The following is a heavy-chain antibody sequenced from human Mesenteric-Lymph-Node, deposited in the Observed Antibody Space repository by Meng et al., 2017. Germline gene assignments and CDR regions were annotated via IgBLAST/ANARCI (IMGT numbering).Heavy chain of an antibody. J-gene: IGHJ4*02. CDR2: FDPEDGET. CDR1: GYTLTELS. Sequence: ASVKVSCKVSGYTLTELSMHWVRQAPGKGLGWMGGFDPEDGETIYAQKFQGRVTMTEDTSTDTAYMELSSLRSEGTAVYYCATDHSIAVTGTDYWGQGTLVTVSS. D-gene: IGHD6-19*01. V-gene: IGHV1-24*01. CDR3: ATDHSIAVTGTDY.